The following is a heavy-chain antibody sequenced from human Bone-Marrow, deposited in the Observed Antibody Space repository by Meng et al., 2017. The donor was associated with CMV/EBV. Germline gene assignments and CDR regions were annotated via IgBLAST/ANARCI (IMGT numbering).Heavy chain of an antibody. J-gene: IGHJ6*02. CDR1: GGTFSSYA. D-gene: IGHD4-11*01. V-gene: IGHV1-69*05. Sequence: SVKVSCKASGGTFSSYAISWVRQAPGQGLEWMGGIIPIFGTANYAQKLQGRVTMTTDTSTSTAYMELRSLRSDDTAVYYCARDPGVTRIYYGMDVWGQGTTVTVSS. CDR2: IIPIFGTA. CDR3: ARDPGVTRIYYGMDV.